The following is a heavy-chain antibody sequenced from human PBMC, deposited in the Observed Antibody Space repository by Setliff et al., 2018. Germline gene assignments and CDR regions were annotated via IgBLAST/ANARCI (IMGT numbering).Heavy chain of an antibody. Sequence: ASVKVSCKASGYAFTSFGVNWVRQAPGQGLEWMGWISPYNGITRYAQTLQGRVTMTTDTSTKTAYMELWSLRSDDTAVYYCVRDQRVGANADDAFRLWGQGTRVTVSS. J-gene: IGHJ3*01. CDR2: ISPYNGIT. CDR1: GYAFTSFG. V-gene: IGHV1-18*01. D-gene: IGHD1-26*01. CDR3: VRDQRVGANADDAFRL.